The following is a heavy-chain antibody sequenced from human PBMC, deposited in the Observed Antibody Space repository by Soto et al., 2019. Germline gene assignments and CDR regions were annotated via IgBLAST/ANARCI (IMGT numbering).Heavy chain of an antibody. CDR1: GGSISTNGDF. J-gene: IGHJ5*02. Sequence: SETLSLTCTVSGGSISTNGDFWAWIRQPPGKGLEWIGTIYYGGSAYYNPSLKSRVTMSVATSKNQFSLKVNSVIAADTALYYWARATSANWFDPWGQGT. CDR3: ARATSANWFDP. D-gene: IGHD6-25*01. CDR2: IYYGGSA. V-gene: IGHV4-39*01.